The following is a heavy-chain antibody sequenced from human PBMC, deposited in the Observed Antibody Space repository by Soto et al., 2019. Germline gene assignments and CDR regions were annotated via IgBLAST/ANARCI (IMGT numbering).Heavy chain of an antibody. Sequence: EVQLLESGGGLVQPGGSLRLSCAASGFTFSSYAMSWVRQAPGKGLEWVSAISGSGGSTYYADSVKGRFTISRDNSKNALYLKMNTLRAEDTAVYYCAREDLERDYFDYWGQRTVVTVS. CDR2: ISGSGGST. D-gene: IGHD1-1*01. V-gene: IGHV3-23*01. CDR1: GFTFSSYA. CDR3: AREDLERDYFDY. J-gene: IGHJ4*02.